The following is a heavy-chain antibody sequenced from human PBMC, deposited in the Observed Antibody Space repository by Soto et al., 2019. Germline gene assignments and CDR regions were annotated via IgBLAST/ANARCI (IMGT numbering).Heavy chain of an antibody. J-gene: IGHJ6*02. CDR1: GGSISSYY. V-gene: IGHV4-59*01. CDR2: IYYSGST. Sequence: SETLSLTCTVSGGSISSYYWSWIRQPPGKGLEWIGYIYYSGSTNYNPSLKSRVTISVDTSKNQFSLKLSSVTAADTAVYYCARDINVEAAAGFYYYYGMDVWGQGTTVTVSS. CDR3: ARDINVEAAAGFYYYYGMDV. D-gene: IGHD6-13*01.